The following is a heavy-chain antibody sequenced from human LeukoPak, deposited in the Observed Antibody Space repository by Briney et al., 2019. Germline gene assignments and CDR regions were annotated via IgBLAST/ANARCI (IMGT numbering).Heavy chain of an antibody. CDR2: INDSGST. D-gene: IGHD2-8*01. V-gene: IGHV4-34*01. Sequence: SETPSLTCAVYGGSFSGYYWSWIRQPPGKGLEWIGEINDSGSTNYNPSLKSRVTISVDTSKNQFSLKLSSVTAADTAVYYCARGGEWSYDAFDIWGQGTMVTVSS. CDR1: GGSFSGYY. J-gene: IGHJ3*02. CDR3: ARGGEWSYDAFDI.